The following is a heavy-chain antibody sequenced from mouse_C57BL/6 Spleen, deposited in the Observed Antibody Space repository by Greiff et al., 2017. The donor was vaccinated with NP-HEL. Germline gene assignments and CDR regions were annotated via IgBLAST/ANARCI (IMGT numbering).Heavy chain of an antibody. CDR2: IDPSDSYT. CDR3: AIELGRNFDY. Sequence: QVQLQQPGAELVMPGASVTLSCQASGYTFTSSWMHWVKQRPGHGLEWIGEIDPSDSYTNYNQKFKGKSTLTVDKSSSTAYMQLSNQTSEDSAVYYCAIELGRNFDYWGQGTTLTVSS. D-gene: IGHD4-1*01. CDR1: GYTFTSSW. J-gene: IGHJ2*01. V-gene: IGHV1-69*01.